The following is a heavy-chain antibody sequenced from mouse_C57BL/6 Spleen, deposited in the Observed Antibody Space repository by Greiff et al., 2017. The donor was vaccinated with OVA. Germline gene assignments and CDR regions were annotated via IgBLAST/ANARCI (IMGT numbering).Heavy chain of an antibody. D-gene: IGHD1-1*01. J-gene: IGHJ2*01. CDR2: IHPNSGST. CDR3: ARDYGSMWFFFHY. V-gene: IGHV1-64*01. Sequence: QVQLQQPGAELVKPGASVKLSCKASGYTFTSYWMHWVKQRPGQGLEWIGMIHPNSGSTNYNEKFKSKATLTVDKSSSTAYMQLSSLTSEDSAVYYCARDYGSMWFFFHYWGQGTTLTVSS. CDR1: GYTFTSYW.